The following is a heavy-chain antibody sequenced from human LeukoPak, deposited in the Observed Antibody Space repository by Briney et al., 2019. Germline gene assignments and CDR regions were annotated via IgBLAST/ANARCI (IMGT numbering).Heavy chain of an antibody. Sequence: PGGSLRLSCVASGLTFSNSYMSWIRQAPGKGLEWISYISSSGSTIFYADSVKGRFTISRDNSKNSLYLQMNSLRADDTAVYFCARAIGSGPLGYFDYWGQGTLVTVSS. J-gene: IGHJ4*02. CDR3: ARAIGSGPLGYFDY. V-gene: IGHV3-11*01. CDR2: ISSSGSTI. D-gene: IGHD3-3*01. CDR1: GLTFSNSY.